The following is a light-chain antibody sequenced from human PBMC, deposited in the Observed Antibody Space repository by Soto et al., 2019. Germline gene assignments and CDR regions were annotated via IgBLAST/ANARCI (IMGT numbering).Light chain of an antibody. CDR2: KAS. J-gene: IGKJ1*01. V-gene: IGKV1-5*03. Sequence: DIQMTQSPSTLSASVGDRVNIACRASQSISSWLAWYQQKPGKAPKLLIYKASSLESGVPSRFSGSGSGTEVTLTISSLQPDDFATYYCQQYNSYWWTFGQGTKVEI. CDR1: QSISSW. CDR3: QQYNSYWWT.